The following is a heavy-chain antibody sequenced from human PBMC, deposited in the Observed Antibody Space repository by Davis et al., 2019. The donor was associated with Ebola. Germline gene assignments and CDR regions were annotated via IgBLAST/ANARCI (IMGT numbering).Heavy chain of an antibody. CDR3: ARGAVAGEIYNWFDP. V-gene: IGHV4-34*01. CDR1: GGSFSGYY. Sequence: SETLSLTCAVYGGSFSGYYWSWIRQPPGKGLEWIGEINHSGSTNYNPSLKSRVTISVDTSKNQFSLKLFSVTAADTAVYYCARGAVAGEIYNWFDPWGQGTLVTVSS. J-gene: IGHJ5*02. CDR2: INHSGST. D-gene: IGHD6-19*01.